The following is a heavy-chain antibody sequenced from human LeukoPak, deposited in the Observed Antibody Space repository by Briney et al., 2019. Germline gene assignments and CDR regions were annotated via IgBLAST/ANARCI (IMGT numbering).Heavy chain of an antibody. Sequence: GRSLRLSCAASGFTFSIYWMSWVRQAPGKGLEWVANIKQDGSEKYYVDSVKGRFIISRDNAKNSLYLQMNSLRAEDTAVYYCARGGLAARYYYYYMDVWGEGTTVTVSS. J-gene: IGHJ6*03. CDR1: GFTFSIYW. CDR3: ARGGLAARYYYYYMDV. D-gene: IGHD3-16*01. CDR2: IKQDGSEK. V-gene: IGHV3-7*01.